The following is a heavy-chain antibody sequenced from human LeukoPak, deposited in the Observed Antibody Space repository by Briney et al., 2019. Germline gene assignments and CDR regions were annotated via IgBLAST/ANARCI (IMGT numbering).Heavy chain of an antibody. CDR3: ARRGSLTSDAVDI. J-gene: IGHJ3*02. V-gene: IGHV5-51*01. D-gene: IGHD3-9*01. CDR1: GYTFCNYW. CDR2: IYPGDSNT. Sequence: GESLKISCKASGYTFCNYWVGWVGQMPGKGLEWMGIIYPGDSNTRYSPSFEGQVLISADKSISTVYLHWGSLKASDTAMYFCARRGSLTSDAVDIWGQGTLVSV.